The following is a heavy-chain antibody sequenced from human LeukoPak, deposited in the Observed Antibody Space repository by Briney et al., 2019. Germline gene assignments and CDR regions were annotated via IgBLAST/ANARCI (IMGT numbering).Heavy chain of an antibody. J-gene: IGHJ6*02. CDR1: GFTVSNNY. D-gene: IGHD5-18*01. V-gene: IGHV3-53*04. Sequence: GGSLRLSCAASGFTVSNNYMNWVRQAPGEGLEWVSTIYSGGSTYYADSVKGRFTISRHNSKNTLDLQMNSLRAEDTAVYYCARSTPVDTARGYYGMDVWGQGTTVTVSS. CDR2: IYSGGST. CDR3: ARSTPVDTARGYYGMDV.